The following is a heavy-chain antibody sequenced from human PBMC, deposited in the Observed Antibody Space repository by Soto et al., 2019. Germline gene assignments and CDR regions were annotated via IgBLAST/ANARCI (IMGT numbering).Heavy chain of an antibody. V-gene: IGHV3-23*01. CDR3: AKDVAWHSGDYSGRHYFDP. CDR1: GFTFSSYA. Sequence: PVGSLRLSCAASGFTFSSYAMSWVRQAPGKGLEWVSAISGSGGSTYYADSVRGRFTISRDNSNNTVFLQMNSLRVEDTGLYYCAKDVAWHSGDYSGRHYFDPWGQGDLVTVAS. CDR2: ISGSGGST. J-gene: IGHJ5*02. D-gene: IGHD3-22*01.